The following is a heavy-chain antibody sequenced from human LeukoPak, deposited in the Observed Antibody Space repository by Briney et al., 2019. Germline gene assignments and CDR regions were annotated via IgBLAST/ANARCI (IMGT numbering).Heavy chain of an antibody. J-gene: IGHJ5*02. V-gene: IGHV1-69*01. Sequence: GSSVKVSCKASGGTFSSYAISWVRQAPGQGLEWMGGIIPIFGTANYAQKFQGRVTITADESTSTAYMELSSLRSEDTAVYYCARVPSIAARKRWFDPWGQGTLVTVSS. CDR2: IIPIFGTA. CDR3: ARVPSIAARKRWFDP. D-gene: IGHD6-6*01. CDR1: GGTFSSYA.